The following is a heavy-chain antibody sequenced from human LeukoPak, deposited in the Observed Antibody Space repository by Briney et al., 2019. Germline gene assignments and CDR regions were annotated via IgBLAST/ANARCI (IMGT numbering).Heavy chain of an antibody. CDR3: AVIYYDSSAVITPHAFDI. Sequence: GASVKVSCKASGYTFTGYYMHWVRQAPGQGLEWMGWINPNSGGTNYAQKLQGRVTMTRDTSISTAYMELSRLRFDDTAVYYCAVIYYDSSAVITPHAFDIWGQGTMVTVSS. D-gene: IGHD3-22*01. CDR1: GYTFTGYY. J-gene: IGHJ3*02. V-gene: IGHV1-2*02. CDR2: INPNSGGT.